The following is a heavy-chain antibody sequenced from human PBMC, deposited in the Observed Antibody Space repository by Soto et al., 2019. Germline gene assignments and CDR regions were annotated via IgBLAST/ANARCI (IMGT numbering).Heavy chain of an antibody. CDR3: AKFLPSRLHFDWLLLPDY. V-gene: IGHV3-23*01. J-gene: IGHJ4*02. CDR1: GFTFSSYA. CDR2: ISGSGGST. Sequence: EVQLLESGGGLVQPGGSLRLSCGASGFTFSSYAMSWVRQAPGKGLEWVSAISGSGGSTYYADSLKGRFTISRDNSKNTLSLQINSLRAEDTAVYYCAKFLPSRLHFDWLLLPDYCGQGTLVTVSS. D-gene: IGHD3-9*01.